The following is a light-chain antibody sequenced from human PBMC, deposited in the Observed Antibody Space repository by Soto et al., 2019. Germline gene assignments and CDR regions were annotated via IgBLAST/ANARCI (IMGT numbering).Light chain of an antibody. J-gene: IGLJ2*01. CDR3: ASFTRSVTVV. V-gene: IGLV2-14*03. CDR1: SSDVGGYNY. Sequence: QSALTQPASVSGSPGQSITISCAGTSSDVGGYNYVSWYQQHPGKVPRLIISDVNKRPSGVSDRFSGSKSGNTASLTISGLQAEDEADYYCASFTRSVTVVFGGGNKLTVL. CDR2: DVN.